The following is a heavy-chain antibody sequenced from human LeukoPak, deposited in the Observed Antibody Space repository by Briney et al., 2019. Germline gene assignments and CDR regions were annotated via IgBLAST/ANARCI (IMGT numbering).Heavy chain of an antibody. CDR1: GFTLSDYY. CDR2: ISSSGSTI. Sequence: PGGSLRLSCAASGFTLSDYYMSWIRQAPGKGLEWVSYISSSGSTIYYADSVKGRFTISRDNAKNSLYLQMNSLRAEDTAVYYCAGGGYYGSGPARFDYWGQGTLVTVSS. D-gene: IGHD3-10*01. J-gene: IGHJ4*02. V-gene: IGHV3-11*01. CDR3: AGGGYYGSGPARFDY.